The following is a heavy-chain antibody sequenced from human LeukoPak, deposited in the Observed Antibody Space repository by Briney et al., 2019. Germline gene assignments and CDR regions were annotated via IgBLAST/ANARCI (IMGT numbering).Heavy chain of an antibody. J-gene: IGHJ4*02. Sequence: SETLSLTCAVYGGSFGGYYWSWIRQPPGKGLEWIGEINHSGSTNYNLSLKSRVTISVDTSKNQFSLKLSSVTAADTAVYYCARNVWFGELWDYWGQGTLVTVSS. CDR1: GGSFGGYY. CDR3: ARNVWFGELWDY. CDR2: INHSGST. D-gene: IGHD3-10*01. V-gene: IGHV4-34*01.